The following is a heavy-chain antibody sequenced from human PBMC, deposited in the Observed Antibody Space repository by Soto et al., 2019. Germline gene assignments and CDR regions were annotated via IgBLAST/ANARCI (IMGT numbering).Heavy chain of an antibody. CDR1: GYTFTSYD. V-gene: IGHV1-8*01. CDR3: VRRGDSWMSGYFDY. J-gene: IGHJ4*02. D-gene: IGHD2-15*01. Sequence: ASVKVSCKASGYTFTSYDINWVRQATGQGLEWMGCMNPNSGNTGYAQKFQGRVTMTRNTSISTAYMELSSLRSEDTAVDYCVRRGDSWMSGYFDYWGQGNLVTGS. CDR2: MNPNSGNT.